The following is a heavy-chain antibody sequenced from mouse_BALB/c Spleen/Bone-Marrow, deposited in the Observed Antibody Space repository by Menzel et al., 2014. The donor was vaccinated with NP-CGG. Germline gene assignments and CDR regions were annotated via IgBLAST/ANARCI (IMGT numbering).Heavy chain of an antibody. V-gene: IGHV1-14*01. Sequence: EVQLQQSGPELVKPGASVKMSCKASGYTFTSYVVHWVKQKPGQGLEWIGNINPYNDDTMYNEKFKGKATLTSDKSSSPASRGLRGLPSGDPAVYSGAGWFYGSAWSFVAWGPGTTVPSPQ. D-gene: IGHD2-2*01. CDR3: AGWFYGSAWSFVA. CDR1: GYTFTSYV. J-gene: IGHJ1*01. CDR2: INPYNDDT.